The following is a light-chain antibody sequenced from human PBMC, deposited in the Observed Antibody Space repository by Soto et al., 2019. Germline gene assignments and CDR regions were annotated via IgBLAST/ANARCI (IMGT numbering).Light chain of an antibody. CDR3: QQYYSYPWT. Sequence: AIQMTQSPPSLSASVGDRVTITCRASQGIRNDLGWYQQKPGKAPKLLIYAAATLQIGVPSRFSGSGSGTEFTLTISSLQPDDFATYYCQQYYSYPWTFGQGTKVDIK. CDR2: AAA. J-gene: IGKJ1*01. V-gene: IGKV1-6*01. CDR1: QGIRND.